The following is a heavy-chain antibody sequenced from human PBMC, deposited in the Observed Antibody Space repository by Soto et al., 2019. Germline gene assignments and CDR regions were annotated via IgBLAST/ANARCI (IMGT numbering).Heavy chain of an antibody. Sequence: EVQLVESGGGLVQPGGSLRLSCAASGFTVSSNYMSWVRQAPGKGLELVSVIYSGGSTYYADSVKGRFTISRDNSKNTLYLQMNSLRAEDTAVYYCARDSYYGSGSYCGMDVWGQGTTVTVSS. CDR1: GFTVSSNY. V-gene: IGHV3-66*01. D-gene: IGHD3-10*01. CDR3: ARDSYYGSGSYCGMDV. CDR2: IYSGGST. J-gene: IGHJ6*02.